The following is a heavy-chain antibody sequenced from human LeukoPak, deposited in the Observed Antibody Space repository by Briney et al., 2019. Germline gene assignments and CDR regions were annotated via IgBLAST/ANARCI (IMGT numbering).Heavy chain of an antibody. J-gene: IGHJ3*02. Sequence: PGGSLRLSCAASGFTFSRYWMHWVRRAPGKGLVWVSRINNDGSVTTYADSVKGRFTISRDNAKNTLYLQMNSLRAEDTAIYYCARDYDSSGYYEADAFDIWGQGTMVTVSS. CDR2: INNDGSVT. D-gene: IGHD3-22*01. CDR3: ARDYDSSGYYEADAFDI. V-gene: IGHV3-74*01. CDR1: GFTFSRYW.